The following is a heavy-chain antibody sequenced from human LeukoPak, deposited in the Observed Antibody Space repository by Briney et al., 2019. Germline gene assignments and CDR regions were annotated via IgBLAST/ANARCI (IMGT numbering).Heavy chain of an antibody. J-gene: IGHJ4*02. Sequence: SETLSLTCAVYGGSFSGYYWSWIRQPPGKGLEWIGEINHSGSTNYNPSLKSRVTISVDTSKNQFSLKLSSVTAADTAVYYCARGSGYCSSTSCYYYFGYWGQGTLVTVSS. D-gene: IGHD2-2*01. CDR2: INHSGST. CDR3: ARGSGYCSSTSCYYYFGY. V-gene: IGHV4-34*01. CDR1: GGSFSGYY.